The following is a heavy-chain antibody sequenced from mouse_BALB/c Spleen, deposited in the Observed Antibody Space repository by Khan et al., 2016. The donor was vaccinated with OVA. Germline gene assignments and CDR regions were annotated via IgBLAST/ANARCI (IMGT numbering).Heavy chain of an antibody. V-gene: IGHV2-9*02. D-gene: IGHD1-3*01. CDR3: ARLEDI. Sequence: QVQLKESGPGLVAPSQSLSITCTVSGFSLTSYGVHWVRQPPGKGLEWLGVIWAGGSTNYNSAPMSRLSISKDNSKSQVCLKKNRLQTDDTAMYYFARLEDIWGQGTTLTVSA. J-gene: IGHJ2*01. CDR2: IWAGGST. CDR1: GFSLTSYG.